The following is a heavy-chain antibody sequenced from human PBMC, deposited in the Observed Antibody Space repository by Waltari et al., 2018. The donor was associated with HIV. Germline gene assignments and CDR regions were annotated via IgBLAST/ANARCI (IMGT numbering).Heavy chain of an antibody. Sequence: QLLQSGAALAHPGDSPKLSGNGSGYCSTSYWIRLTTRLPWNGLEWRGISYPGYSHTRYSPSVQGQVTSSADKSISTADLQWSSLKASDTAMYYCARGQRGYSGYDPPLPFDLWGRGTLVTVSS. V-gene: IGHV5-51*03. D-gene: IGHD5-12*01. CDR3: ARGQRGYSGYDPPLPFDL. J-gene: IGHJ2*01. CDR2: SYPGYSHT. CDR1: GYCSTSYW.